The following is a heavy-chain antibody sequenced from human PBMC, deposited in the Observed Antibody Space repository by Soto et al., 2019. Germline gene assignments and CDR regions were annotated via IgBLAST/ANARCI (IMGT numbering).Heavy chain of an antibody. Sequence: SETLSLTCTVSGGSISSYYWSWIRQPPGKGLEWIGYIYYSGSTNYNPSLKSRVTISVDTSKNQFSLKLSSVTAADTAVYYCARGGDFWSGYPDYYYYGMDVWGQGTTVTVSS. V-gene: IGHV4-59*01. CDR3: ARGGDFWSGYPDYYYYGMDV. CDR1: GGSISSYY. CDR2: IYYSGST. D-gene: IGHD3-3*01. J-gene: IGHJ6*02.